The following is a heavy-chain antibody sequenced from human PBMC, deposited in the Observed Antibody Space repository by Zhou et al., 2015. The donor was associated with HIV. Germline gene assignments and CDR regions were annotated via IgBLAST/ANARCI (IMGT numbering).Heavy chain of an antibody. J-gene: IGHJ6*03. Sequence: QVQLVQSGAEVKKPGSSVKVSCKASGGTFSSYAISWVRQAPGQGLEWMGGIIPIFGTANYAQKFQGRVTITADESTSTAYMELSSLRSEDTAVYYCARGMGTVTTRKAYYYYYYMDVWGKGTTVTVSS. CDR2: IIPIFGTA. CDR3: ARGMGTVTTRKAYYYYYYMDV. CDR1: GGTFSSYA. D-gene: IGHD4-17*01. V-gene: IGHV1-69*01.